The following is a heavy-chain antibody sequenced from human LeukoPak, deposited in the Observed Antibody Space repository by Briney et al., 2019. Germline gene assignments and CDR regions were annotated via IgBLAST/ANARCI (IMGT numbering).Heavy chain of an antibody. J-gene: IGHJ4*02. CDR2: ISSSGSTI. CDR3: ARGGKVGAHFDY. D-gene: IGHD1-26*01. V-gene: IGHV3-48*04. Sequence: PGRSLRLSCAASGFTFSSYSMNWVRQAPGKGLEWVSYISSSGSTIYYADSVKGRFTISRDNAKNSLYLQMNSLRAEDTAVYYCARGGKVGAHFDYWGQGTLVTVSS. CDR1: GFTFSSYS.